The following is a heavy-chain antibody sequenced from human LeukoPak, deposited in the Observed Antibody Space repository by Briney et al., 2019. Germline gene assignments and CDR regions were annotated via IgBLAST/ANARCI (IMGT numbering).Heavy chain of an antibody. CDR1: GFTFSNYW. Sequence: PGGSLRLSCAASGFTFSNYWMSWVRQAPGNGLECVANIKRDGSEKNYVDSVKGRFTISRDNAQNSLYLQMNSLGAEDTAVYYCALGFTLAYWGQGILVTVSS. V-gene: IGHV3-7*01. CDR3: ALGFTLAY. CDR2: IKRDGSEK. D-gene: IGHD1-26*01. J-gene: IGHJ4*02.